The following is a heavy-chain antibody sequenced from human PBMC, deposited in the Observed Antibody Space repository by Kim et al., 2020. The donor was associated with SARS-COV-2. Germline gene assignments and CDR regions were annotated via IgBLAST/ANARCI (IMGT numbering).Heavy chain of an antibody. V-gene: IGHV3-64D*06. D-gene: IGHD3-10*01. Sequence: YYADSVKGRFTISRDNSKNTLYLQMSSLRAEDTAVYYCVKDGWFGGEDVWGQGTTVTVSS. J-gene: IGHJ6*02. CDR3: VKDGWFGGEDV.